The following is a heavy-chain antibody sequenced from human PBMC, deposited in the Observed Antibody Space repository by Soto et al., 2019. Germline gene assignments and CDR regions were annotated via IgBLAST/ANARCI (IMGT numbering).Heavy chain of an antibody. CDR3: ATLPPRVVVSVLPIPT. CDR1: GGTFSSYT. Sequence: ASVKVSCKASGGTFSSYTISWVRQAPGQGLEWMGRIIPILGIANYAQKFQGRVTITADKSTSTAYMELSSLRSEDTAVYYCATLPPRVVVSVLPIPTWGQGTQVTVSS. V-gene: IGHV1-69*02. D-gene: IGHD2-21*01. CDR2: IIPILGIA. J-gene: IGHJ4*02.